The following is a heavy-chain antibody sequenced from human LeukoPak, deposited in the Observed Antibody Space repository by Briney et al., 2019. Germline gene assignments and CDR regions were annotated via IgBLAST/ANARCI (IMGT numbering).Heavy chain of an antibody. D-gene: IGHD6-19*01. V-gene: IGHV3-11*01. CDR2: ISSSGSTI. Sequence: PGGSLRLSCAASGFTFSDYYMSWIRQAPGEGLEWVSYISSSGSTIYYTDSVKGRFTISRDNARSSLFLQMNSLRADDTAVYYCAREVMGVEVTGTIDYWGQGTLVTVSS. CDR3: AREVMGVEVTGTIDY. J-gene: IGHJ4*02. CDR1: GFTFSDYY.